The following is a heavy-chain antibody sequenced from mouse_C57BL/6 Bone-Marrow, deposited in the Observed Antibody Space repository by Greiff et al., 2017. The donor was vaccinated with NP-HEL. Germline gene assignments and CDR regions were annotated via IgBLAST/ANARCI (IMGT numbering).Heavy chain of an antibody. D-gene: IGHD2-1*01. J-gene: IGHJ4*01. CDR3: ERADGNYPYYYAMDY. CDR1: GYAFSSSW. V-gene: IGHV1-82*01. Sequence: VQLQQSGPELVKPGASVKISCKASGYAFSSSWMNWVKQRPGKGLEWIGRIYPGDGDTNYIGKFKGKATLTADKSSSTAYMQLSSLTSEDSAVYFCERADGNYPYYYAMDYWGQGTSVTVSS. CDR2: IYPGDGDT.